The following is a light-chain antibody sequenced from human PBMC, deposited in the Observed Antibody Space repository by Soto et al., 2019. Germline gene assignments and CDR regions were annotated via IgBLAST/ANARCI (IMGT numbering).Light chain of an antibody. CDR1: NIGSKN. V-gene: IGLV3-9*01. J-gene: IGLJ7*01. CDR2: RDF. Sequence: SYELTQPLSVSVALGQTAKITCGGNNIGSKNVHWYQQKPGQAPVLVIYRDFNRPSGIPERFSGSNSGNTATLTISRAQAGDEADYYCQVWDSSTVCVFGTGTQLTVL. CDR3: QVWDSSTVCV.